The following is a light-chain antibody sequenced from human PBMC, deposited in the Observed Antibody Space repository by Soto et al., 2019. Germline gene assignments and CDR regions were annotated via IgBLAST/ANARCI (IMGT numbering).Light chain of an antibody. Sequence: DVVMTQSPLSLPVTLGQPASISCRSSQGLVYSDGIIYLNWFQQRPGQSPRRLIYKVSNRDSGVPDRFSGSGSGTDFTLRISRVEAEDVGLYYCMQGTHWPHTFGQGTKLEIK. V-gene: IGKV2-30*01. CDR1: QGLVYSDGIIY. CDR3: MQGTHWPHT. J-gene: IGKJ2*01. CDR2: KVS.